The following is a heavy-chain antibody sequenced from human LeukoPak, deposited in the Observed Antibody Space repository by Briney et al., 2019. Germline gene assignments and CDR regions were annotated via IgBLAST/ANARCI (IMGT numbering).Heavy chain of an antibody. CDR2: IYYSGST. J-gene: IGHJ6*03. CDR3: ASTAAGIGGYYYYYYMDV. V-gene: IGHV4-59*07. Sequence: PSDTLSLTCAVSGGSISSYYWSWMRPPALKGLAWIGYIYYSGSTNYNPSLKSRVTISVDTSKNQFSLKLSSVTAADTAVYYCASTAAGIGGYYYYYYMDVWGKGTTVTVSS. D-gene: IGHD6-13*01. CDR1: GGSISSYY.